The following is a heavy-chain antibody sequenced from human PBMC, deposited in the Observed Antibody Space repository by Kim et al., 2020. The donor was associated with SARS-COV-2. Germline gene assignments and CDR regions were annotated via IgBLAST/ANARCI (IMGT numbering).Heavy chain of an antibody. CDR2: TTRSGDGS. J-gene: IGHJ4*02. Sequence: GGSLRLSCSGSGFDFSDFAIHWIRRAPGKGLEYVSATTRSGDGSFYSDSVEGRFIVSRDNSKKTLYLHMNRLTFEDTSAYYCVRYGRNYGAVHWGQGTLVFVSS. CDR1: GFDFSDFA. D-gene: IGHD3-10*01. V-gene: IGHV3-64D*06. CDR3: VRYGRNYGAVH.